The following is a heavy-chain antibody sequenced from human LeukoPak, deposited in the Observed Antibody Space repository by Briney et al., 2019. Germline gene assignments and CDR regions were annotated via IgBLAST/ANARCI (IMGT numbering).Heavy chain of an antibody. CDR1: GGSFSGYY. Sequence: SETLSLTCAVYGGSFSGYYWSWIRQPPGKGLEWIGEINHGGSTNYNPSLKSRVTISVDTSKNQFSLKLSSVTAADTAVYYCARVRGYYDSSGYLTGYYFDYWGQGTLVTVSS. V-gene: IGHV4-34*01. CDR2: INHGGST. CDR3: ARVRGYYDSSGYLTGYYFDY. D-gene: IGHD3-22*01. J-gene: IGHJ4*02.